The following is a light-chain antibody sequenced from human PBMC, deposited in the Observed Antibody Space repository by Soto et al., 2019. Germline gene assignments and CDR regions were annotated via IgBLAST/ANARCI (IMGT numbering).Light chain of an antibody. Sequence: QSALTQAASVSESPGQSISLSCGGTSTDVGSHNYVSWYQQHPGKAPKLIIFEVNNRPSGVSHRFSGSKSGNTASLTISDLQGEDEADYYCSSYTTNNTVVLGGGTKLTVL. CDR2: EVN. CDR3: SSYTTNNTVV. CDR1: STDVGSHNY. J-gene: IGLJ2*01. V-gene: IGLV2-14*01.